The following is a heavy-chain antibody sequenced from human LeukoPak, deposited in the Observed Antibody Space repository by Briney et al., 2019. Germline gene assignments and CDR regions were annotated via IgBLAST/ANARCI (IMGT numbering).Heavy chain of an antibody. V-gene: IGHV3-74*01. CDR3: VRASTTVPNLLDY. CDR2: INSDGSST. CDR1: GFTFSRYW. D-gene: IGHD4-17*01. Sequence: GGSLRLSCAASGFTFSRYWMHWVRQAPGKGLVWVSRINSDGSSTTYADSVKGRFTISRDNAENTLYLQTSSLRAEYTAVYYCVRASTTVPNLLDYWGQGTLVTVSS. J-gene: IGHJ4*02.